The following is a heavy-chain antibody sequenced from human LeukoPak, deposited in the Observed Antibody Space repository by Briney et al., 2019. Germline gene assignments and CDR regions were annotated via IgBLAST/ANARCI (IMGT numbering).Heavy chain of an antibody. J-gene: IGHJ6*02. CDR3: AKDLSARSSWYYYYYGMDV. CDR1: GFTFSSYA. V-gene: IGHV3-23*01. CDR2: ISGGGGNT. Sequence: GGSLRLSCAASGFTFSSYAMSWVRQAPGKGLEWVSAISGGGGNTYYADSVKGRFTISRDNSKNTLYLQMNSLRAEDTAVYYCAKDLSARSSWYYYYYGMDVWGQGTTVTVSS. D-gene: IGHD6-13*01.